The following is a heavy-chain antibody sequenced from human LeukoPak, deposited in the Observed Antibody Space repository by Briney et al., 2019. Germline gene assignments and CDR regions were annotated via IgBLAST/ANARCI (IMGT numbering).Heavy chain of an antibody. J-gene: IGHJ4*02. D-gene: IGHD3-22*01. CDR1: GHTFTSYY. CDR2: INPSGGST. CDR3: ARDWRPYYYDSSGYYSPTDY. Sequence: ASVKVSCKASGHTFTSYYMHWVRQAPGQGLEWMGIINPSGGSTSYAQKFQGRVTMTRDTSTSTVYMELSSLRSEDTAVYYCARDWRPYYYDSSGYYSPTDYWGQGTLVTVSS. V-gene: IGHV1-46*01.